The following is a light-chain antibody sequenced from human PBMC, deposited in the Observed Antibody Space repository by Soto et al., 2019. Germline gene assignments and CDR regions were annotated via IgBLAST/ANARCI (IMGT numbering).Light chain of an antibody. Sequence: EIVMTQSPATLSLSPGERATLTCRASQSVTAYLSWYQQKPGQAPRLLIYDASNRATDIPARFSGSGSGTDFTLTITSLEPEDVAVYYCQHRGNWPRSFGQGTKLEIK. CDR2: DAS. J-gene: IGKJ2*01. CDR1: QSVTAY. V-gene: IGKV3-11*01. CDR3: QHRGNWPRS.